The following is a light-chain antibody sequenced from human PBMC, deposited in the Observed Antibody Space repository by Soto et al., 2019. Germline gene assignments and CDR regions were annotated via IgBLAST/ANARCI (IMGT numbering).Light chain of an antibody. CDR2: SAS. CDR1: QSVTIY. Sequence: EIVMTQSPATLSVSPGERATLSCRASQSVTIYLAWYQQKTGQAPRLLIYSASTRATGIPARSSGSGSGTEFTLTISSLQSEDFAVYYCQQYNNWPLTFGGGTKVEIK. CDR3: QQYNNWPLT. J-gene: IGKJ4*01. V-gene: IGKV3-15*01.